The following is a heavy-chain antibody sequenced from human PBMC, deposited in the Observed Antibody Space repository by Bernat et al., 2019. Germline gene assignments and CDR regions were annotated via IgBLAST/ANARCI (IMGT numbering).Heavy chain of an antibody. CDR3: AREYCSGGSCYIYGMDV. CDR2: IWYDGVNK. CDR1: GFTFISYG. Sequence: QVQLVESGGGVVQPGRSLRLSCAASGFTFISYGMHWVRQAPGKGLEWVAVIWYDGVNKYYADSVKGRFTISRDNSKNTLYLQMNSLRAEDTAVYYCAREYCSGGSCYIYGMDVWGQGTTVTVSS. V-gene: IGHV3-33*01. D-gene: IGHD2-15*01. J-gene: IGHJ6*02.